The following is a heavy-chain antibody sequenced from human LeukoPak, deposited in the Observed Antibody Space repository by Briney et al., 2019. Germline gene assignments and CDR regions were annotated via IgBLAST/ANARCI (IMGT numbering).Heavy chain of an antibody. CDR3: AKDSPDDTRSFDY. J-gene: IGHJ4*02. Sequence: GRSLRLSCAASGFTFDDYAMHWVRQAPGKGLEWVSGISWNSGSIGYADSVKGRFTISRDNAKNSLYLQMNSLRAEDTALYYCAKDSPDDTRSFDYWGQGTLVTVSS. D-gene: IGHD3-22*01. CDR2: ISWNSGSI. V-gene: IGHV3-9*01. CDR1: GFTFDDYA.